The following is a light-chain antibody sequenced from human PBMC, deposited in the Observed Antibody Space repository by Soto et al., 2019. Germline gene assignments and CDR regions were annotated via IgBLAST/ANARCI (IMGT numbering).Light chain of an antibody. Sequence: DIQLTQSPSFLSASVGDRVTITCRASQGISSYLAWYQQKPGKAPKLLIYAASTLQSGVPSRFSGSGSGTEFTLTISSRQPEDFATYYCQQINSYPPITFRQGTRLEIK. J-gene: IGKJ5*01. V-gene: IGKV1-9*01. CDR3: QQINSYPPIT. CDR2: AAS. CDR1: QGISSY.